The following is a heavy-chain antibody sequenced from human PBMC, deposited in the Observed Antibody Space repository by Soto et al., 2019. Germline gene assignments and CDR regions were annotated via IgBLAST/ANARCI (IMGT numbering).Heavy chain of an antibody. CDR3: AHTLVAGLGYYFDY. J-gene: IGHJ4*02. V-gene: IGHV2-5*02. Sequence: QITLKESGPTLVKPTQTLTLTCTFSGFSLSTTRVGVGWIRQPPGKALEWLALIYWDDDKRYSPFLKSRLNITKDTSKNQVVLTMTNMEPMDTATYFCAHTLVAGLGYYFDYWGQGTLVTVSS. CDR1: GFSLSTTRVG. D-gene: IGHD6-19*01. CDR2: IYWDDDK.